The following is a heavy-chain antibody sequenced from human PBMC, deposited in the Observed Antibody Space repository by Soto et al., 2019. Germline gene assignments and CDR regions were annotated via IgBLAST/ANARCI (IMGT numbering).Heavy chain of an antibody. CDR2: IRPAGTET. J-gene: IGHJ4*02. CDR3: AGWGGHDYNY. V-gene: IGHV3-7*03. D-gene: IGHD4-4*01. Sequence: DVQLVQSGGGLVQPGGSLRLSCVGSGFTFTDFYMNWVRQAPGKGLEWVANIRPAGTETNYVESVRGRFTTSRDNAKNPPFRQMNSLKAENTAFNYWAGWGGHDYNYWGQGNLVTVSS. CDR1: GFTFTDFY.